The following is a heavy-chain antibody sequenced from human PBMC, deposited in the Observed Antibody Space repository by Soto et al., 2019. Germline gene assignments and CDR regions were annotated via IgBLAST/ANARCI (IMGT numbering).Heavy chain of an antibody. CDR1: GFTFSSYA. J-gene: IGHJ4*02. Sequence: GSLRISCAASGFTFSSYAISWVRQAPGKGLEWVSAISGSGGSTYYADSVKGRFTISRDNSKNTLYLQMNSLRAEDTAVYYCARELVVVLTTGPNTDYWGQGTLVTVYS. D-gene: IGHD3-22*01. CDR2: ISGSGGST. CDR3: ARELVVVLTTGPNTDY. V-gene: IGHV3-23*01.